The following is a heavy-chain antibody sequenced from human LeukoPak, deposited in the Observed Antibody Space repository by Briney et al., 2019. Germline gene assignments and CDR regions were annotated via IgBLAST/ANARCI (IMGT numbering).Heavy chain of an antibody. CDR2: INPDSGGT. V-gene: IGHV1-2*02. D-gene: IGHD2-15*01. Sequence: ASVKVSCRASGYTFTGYYMHWVRQAPGQGLKWMGWINPDSGGTNYAQKFQGRVTMTRDTSISTAYMELSRLRSDDTAVYYCARDVLGYCSGGSCYSDYYMDVWGKGTTVTVSS. CDR1: GYTFTGYY. J-gene: IGHJ6*03. CDR3: ARDVLGYCSGGSCYSDYYMDV.